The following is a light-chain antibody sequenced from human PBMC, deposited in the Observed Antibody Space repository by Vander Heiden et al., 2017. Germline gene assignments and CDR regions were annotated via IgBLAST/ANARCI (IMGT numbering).Light chain of an antibody. CDR2: DAS. Sequence: DIQMTQSPSTLSASVGDRVTITCRASQSISSWLAWYQQKRGKAPKLLIYDASSLESGVPSRFSGSGSGTEFTLTISSLQPDDFATYYCQQYYSYPVTFGQGTKMEIK. V-gene: IGKV1-5*01. CDR3: QQYYSYPVT. CDR1: QSISSW. J-gene: IGKJ2*01.